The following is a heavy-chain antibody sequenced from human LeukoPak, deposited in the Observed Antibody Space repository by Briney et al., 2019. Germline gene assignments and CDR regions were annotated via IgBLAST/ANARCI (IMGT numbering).Heavy chain of an antibody. CDR2: IYYSGST. V-gene: IGHV4-59*12. D-gene: IGHD1-26*01. J-gene: IGHJ4*02. CDR3: ARGPPSGSYYY. CDR1: GGSISSYY. Sequence: SETLSLTCTVSGGSISSYYWSWIRQPPGKGLEWIGYIYYSGSTNYNPSLKSRVTISVDTSKNQFSLKLSSVTAADTAVYYCARGPPSGSYYYWGQGTLVTVSS.